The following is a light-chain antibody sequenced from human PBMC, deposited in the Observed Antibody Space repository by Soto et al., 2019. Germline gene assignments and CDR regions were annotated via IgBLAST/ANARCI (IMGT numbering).Light chain of an antibody. J-gene: IGLJ2*01. CDR2: DDN. CDR3: CSYAGISTFVL. Sequence: QSALTQPASVSGSPGQSITISCTGTSSDVGSYNLVSWYQQHPDKAPKLMIYDDNKRPSGVSNRFSGSKSGNTASLTISGLQAEDEADYYCCSYAGISTFVLFGGGTQLTVL. CDR1: SSDVGSYNL. V-gene: IGLV2-23*02.